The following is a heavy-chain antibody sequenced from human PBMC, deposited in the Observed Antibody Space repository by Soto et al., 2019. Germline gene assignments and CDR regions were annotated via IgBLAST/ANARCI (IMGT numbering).Heavy chain of an antibody. CDR1: GGTFSSYT. CDR3: AGRKRYSSSSRVDY. J-gene: IGHJ4*02. Sequence: QVQLVQSGAEVKKPGSLVKVSCKASGGTFSSYTISWVRQAPGQGLEWMGRIIPILGIANYAQKFQGRVTITADKSTSTAYMELSSLRSEDTAVYYCAGRKRYSSSSRVDYWGQGTLVTVSS. D-gene: IGHD6-6*01. CDR2: IIPILGIA. V-gene: IGHV1-69*02.